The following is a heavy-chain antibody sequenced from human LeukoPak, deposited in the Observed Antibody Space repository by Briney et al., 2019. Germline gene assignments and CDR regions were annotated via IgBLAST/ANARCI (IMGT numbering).Heavy chain of an antibody. CDR3: AKIGVSRFEAYYFDY. V-gene: IGHV3-23*01. Sequence: GGSLRLSCAASGFTFSSYAMSWVRQAPGKGLEWVSAISGSGGSTYYADSVKGRFTISRDNSKNTLYLQMNSLRAEDTAVYYCAKIGVSRFEAYYFDYWGQGTLVTVSS. D-gene: IGHD3-10*01. J-gene: IGHJ4*02. CDR2: ISGSGGST. CDR1: GFTFSSYA.